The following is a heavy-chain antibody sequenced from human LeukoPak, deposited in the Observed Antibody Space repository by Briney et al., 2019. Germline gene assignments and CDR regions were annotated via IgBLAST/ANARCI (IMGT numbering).Heavy chain of an antibody. Sequence: PGASLRLSCAASGFTFSSYAMSWVRQAPGKGLEWVSAISGSGGSTYYADSAKGRFTISRDNSKNTLYLQMNSLRAEDTAVYYCAKAKLSGGWYFDYWGQGTLVTVSS. CDR2: ISGSGGST. D-gene: IGHD2-15*01. J-gene: IGHJ4*02. CDR3: AKAKLSGGWYFDY. CDR1: GFTFSSYA. V-gene: IGHV3-23*01.